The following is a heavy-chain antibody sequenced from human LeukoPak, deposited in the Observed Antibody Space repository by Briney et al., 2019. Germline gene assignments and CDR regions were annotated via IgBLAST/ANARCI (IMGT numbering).Heavy chain of an antibody. Sequence: PGGSLRLSCAASGFTFRSYEMNWVRQAPGKGLEWVSYISSSGSTIYYADSVKGRFTISRENAKNSLYLQMNSLRAEDTAVYYCAKVRSRGAYGDYLNYFESWGQGILVTVSS. V-gene: IGHV3-48*03. J-gene: IGHJ4*02. D-gene: IGHD4-17*01. CDR3: AKVRSRGAYGDYLNYFES. CDR1: GFTFRSYE. CDR2: ISSSGSTI.